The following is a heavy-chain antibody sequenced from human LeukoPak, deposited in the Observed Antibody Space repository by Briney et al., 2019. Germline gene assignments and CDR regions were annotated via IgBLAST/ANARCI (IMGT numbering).Heavy chain of an antibody. CDR2: INHSGST. V-gene: IGHV4-34*01. CDR3: ARSEYYNLEFDP. CDR1: GGSFSGYY. Sequence: PSETLSLTCAVYGGSFSGYYWSWIRQPPGKGLEWIGEINHSGSTNYNPSLKSRVTVSVDTSKNQFSLKLSSVTAADTAVYYCARSEYYNLEFDPWGQGTLVTVSS. J-gene: IGHJ5*02. D-gene: IGHD1-1*01.